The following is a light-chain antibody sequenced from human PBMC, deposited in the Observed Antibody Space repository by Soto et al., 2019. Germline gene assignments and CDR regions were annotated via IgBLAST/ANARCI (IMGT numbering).Light chain of an antibody. CDR3: QQYNSFPWT. J-gene: IGKJ1*01. Sequence: DIQMTQSPSTLSASVGDTVTISCRASQSFSSWLAWYQQKPGKAPKLLIYKASSLQCGVPSRFSGSGSGTEFTLTISSLQPDDFATYYCQQYNSFPWTFGQGTKVEIK. CDR2: KAS. V-gene: IGKV1-5*03. CDR1: QSFSSW.